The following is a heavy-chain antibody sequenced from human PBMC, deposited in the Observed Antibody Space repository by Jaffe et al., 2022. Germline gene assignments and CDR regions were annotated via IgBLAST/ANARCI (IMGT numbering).Heavy chain of an antibody. V-gene: IGHV7-4-1*02. Sequence: QVQLVQSGSELKKPGASVKVSCKASGYTFTSYAMNWVRQAPGQGLEWMGWINTNTGNPTYAQGFTGRFVFSLDTSVSTAYLQISSLKAEDTAVYYCARDQLSGTLWFGELLSAFDYWGQGTLVTVSS. J-gene: IGHJ4*02. CDR3: ARDQLSGTLWFGELLSAFDY. CDR1: GYTFTSYA. CDR2: INTNTGNP. D-gene: IGHD3-10*01.